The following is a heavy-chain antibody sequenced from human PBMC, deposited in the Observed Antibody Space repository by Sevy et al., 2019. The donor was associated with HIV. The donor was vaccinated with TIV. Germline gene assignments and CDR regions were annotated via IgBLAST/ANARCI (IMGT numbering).Heavy chain of an antibody. CDR3: ATPRFDF. Sequence: GGSLRLSCEASGFDFSSHWMQWVRQAPGKGLVWVSRMNTDGSSTNYADSVKGRFTNSRDNAKNTLYLEMNNLRDADTALYYCATPRFDFWGPGTLVTVSS. CDR1: GFDFSSHW. V-gene: IGHV3-74*01. CDR2: MNTDGSST. J-gene: IGHJ4*02.